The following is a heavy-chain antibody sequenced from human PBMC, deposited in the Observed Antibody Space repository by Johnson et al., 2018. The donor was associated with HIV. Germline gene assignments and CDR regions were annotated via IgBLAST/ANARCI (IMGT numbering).Heavy chain of an antibody. CDR3: AKGLVPAAVSRRTAATDAFDI. D-gene: IGHD2-2*01. Sequence: QVQLVESGGGVVQPGRSLRLSCAASGFTFSSYGMHWVRQAPGKGLEWVAVIWYDGSQKYYADSVKGRFTISRDNSKKTLYLQMNSLRAEDTAVYYCAKGLVPAAVSRRTAATDAFDIWGQGTMVTVSS. CDR2: IWYDGSQK. J-gene: IGHJ3*02. CDR1: GFTFSSYG. V-gene: IGHV3-33*06.